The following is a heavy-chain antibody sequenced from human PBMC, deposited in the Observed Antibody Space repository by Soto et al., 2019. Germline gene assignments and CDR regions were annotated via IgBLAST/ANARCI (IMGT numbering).Heavy chain of an antibody. V-gene: IGHV4-30-2*01. J-gene: IGHJ4*02. CDR1: GGSISSGGYS. D-gene: IGHD2-15*01. Sequence: SETLSLTCAVSGGSISSGGYSWSWIRQPPGKGLEWIGYIYHSWSTYYNPSLKSRVTISVDRSKNQFSLKLNSVTAADTAVYYCPRLPLLWGQGTLVTVSS. CDR3: PRLPLL. CDR2: IYHSWST.